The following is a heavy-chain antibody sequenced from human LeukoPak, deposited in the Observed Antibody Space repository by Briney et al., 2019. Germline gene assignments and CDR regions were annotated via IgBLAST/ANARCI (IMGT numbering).Heavy chain of an antibody. CDR3: ARLGAPGGGSYYFDY. CDR2: IYYSGST. V-gene: IGHV4-59*01. D-gene: IGHD2-15*01. Sequence: PSETLSLTCTVSGGSISSYYWSWIRQPPGKGLEWIGYIYYSGSTNYNPSLKSRVTISVDTSKNQFSLKLSSVTAADTAVYYCARLGAPGGGSYYFDYWGQGTPVTVSS. J-gene: IGHJ4*02. CDR1: GGSISSYY.